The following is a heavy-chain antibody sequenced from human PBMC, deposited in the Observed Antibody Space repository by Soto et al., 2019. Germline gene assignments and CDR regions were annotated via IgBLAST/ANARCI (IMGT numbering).Heavy chain of an antibody. CDR2: IVVGSGNT. D-gene: IGHD5-18*01. J-gene: IGHJ4*02. V-gene: IGHV1-58*01. Sequence: GASLKVSCKVSGVPSTSSAVQWGRHARGQRLEWIGWIVVGSGNTNYAQKFQERITITRDMSTSTAYMQLSSLISEDTAVYYCAADGGYSHGYGSHWAQGTLVTVSS. CDR1: GVPSTSSA. CDR3: AADGGYSHGYGSH.